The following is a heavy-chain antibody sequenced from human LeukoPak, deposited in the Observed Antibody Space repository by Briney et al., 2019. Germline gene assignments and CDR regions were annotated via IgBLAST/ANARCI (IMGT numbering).Heavy chain of an antibody. CDR3: VRYDFWSGAKGGDY. J-gene: IGHJ4*02. V-gene: IGHV3-20*04. D-gene: IGHD3-3*01. CDR1: GFNFATYG. Sequence: GGSLRLSCVASGFNFATYGMSWVRQAPEKGLERVSSIHRNGVETAYVDSVRGRFTISRDNAKNSLYLQMSSLRAEDTALYYCVRYDFWSGAKGGDYWGQGTLVTVSS. CDR2: IHRNGVET.